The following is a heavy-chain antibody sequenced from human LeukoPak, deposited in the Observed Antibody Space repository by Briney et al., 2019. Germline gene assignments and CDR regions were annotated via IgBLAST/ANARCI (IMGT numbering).Heavy chain of an antibody. J-gene: IGHJ6*02. CDR2: ISSSSNYI. V-gene: IGHV3-21*01. Sequence: PGGSLRLSCAASGFTFSSYSMNWVRQAPGKGLEWVSSISSSSNYIYNADSVKGRFTISRDNTKNSLYLQMNSLRAEDTAVYYCARGSDCSSTSCYAFWYYYYGMDVWGQGTTVTVSS. CDR1: GFTFSSYS. D-gene: IGHD2-2*01. CDR3: ARGSDCSSTSCYAFWYYYYGMDV.